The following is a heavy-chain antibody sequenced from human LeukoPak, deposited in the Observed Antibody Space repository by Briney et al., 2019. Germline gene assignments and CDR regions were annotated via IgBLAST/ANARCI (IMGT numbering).Heavy chain of an antibody. CDR3: AKGHYYGSGSLDY. D-gene: IGHD3-10*01. CDR1: GGSISSYY. CDR2: IYYSGST. J-gene: IGHJ4*02. V-gene: IGHV4-59*06. Sequence: PSETLSLTCTVSGGSISSYYWSWIRQHPGKGLEWIGYIYYSGSTYYNPSLKSRVTISVDTSKNQFSLKLSSVTAADTAVYYCAKGHYYGSGSLDYWGQGTLVTVSS.